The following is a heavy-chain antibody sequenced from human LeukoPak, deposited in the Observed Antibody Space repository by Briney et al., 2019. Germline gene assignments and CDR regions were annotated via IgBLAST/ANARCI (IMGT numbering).Heavy chain of an antibody. Sequence: SETLSLTCTVSGGSISSYYWSWIRQPPGKGLEWIGYIYYSGSTNYNPSLKSRVTISVDTSKNQFSLKLSSVTAADTAVYYCARVIGYCSGGSCYYWFDPWGQGTLVTVPS. CDR2: IYYSGST. J-gene: IGHJ5*02. CDR1: GGSISSYY. D-gene: IGHD2-15*01. V-gene: IGHV4-59*01. CDR3: ARVIGYCSGGSCYYWFDP.